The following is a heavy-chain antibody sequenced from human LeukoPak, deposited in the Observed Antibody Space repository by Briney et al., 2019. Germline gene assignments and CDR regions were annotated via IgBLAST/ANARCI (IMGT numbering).Heavy chain of an antibody. CDR2: IWYDGSNK. V-gene: IGHV3-33*01. CDR1: GFSFSTRG. J-gene: IGHJ6*02. D-gene: IGHD1-1*01. CDR3: ARDSETETGWYYYGMDV. Sequence: GGSLRLSCAASGFSFSTRGMHWVRQAPGKGREWVALIWYDGSNKYYADSVKGRFTISRDNSKNTLYLQIYSLRAEDTAIYYCARDSETETGWYYYGMDVWGQGTTVTVSS.